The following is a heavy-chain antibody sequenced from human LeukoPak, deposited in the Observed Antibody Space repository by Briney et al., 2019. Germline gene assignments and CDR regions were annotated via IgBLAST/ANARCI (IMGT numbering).Heavy chain of an antibody. CDR2: ISGSGDST. Sequence: GGSLRLSCAASGFTFSSYAMTWVRQAPGKGLDWISGISGSGDSTYYADSVKGRFTISRDNSKNTLYLQMNSLRAEDTAVYYCAKDLSITIFGVGDPAFDYWGQGALVTVSS. J-gene: IGHJ4*02. CDR3: AKDLSITIFGVGDPAFDY. D-gene: IGHD3-3*01. CDR1: GFTFSSYA. V-gene: IGHV3-23*01.